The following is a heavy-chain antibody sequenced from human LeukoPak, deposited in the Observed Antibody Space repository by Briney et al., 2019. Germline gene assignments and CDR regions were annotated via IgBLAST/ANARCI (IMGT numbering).Heavy chain of an antibody. D-gene: IGHD2-2*01. CDR1: GYTFTIYD. V-gene: IGHV1-8*03. CDR3: ARDRIVVVPAAIRYYYYYMDV. J-gene: IGHJ6*03. CDR2: MNPNSGNT. Sequence: ASVKVSCKASGYTFTIYDINWGRQAPGQGREGMGWMNPNSGNTGYAQKFQGRVTITRNTSISTAYMELSSLRSDDTAVYYCARDRIVVVPAAIRYYYYYMDVWGKGTTVTISS.